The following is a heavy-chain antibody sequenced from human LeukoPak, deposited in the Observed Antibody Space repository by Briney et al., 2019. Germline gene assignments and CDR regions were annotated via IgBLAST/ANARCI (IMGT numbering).Heavy chain of an antibody. CDR3: ARDRRERWLQLGY. Sequence: SETLSLTCTVSGGSISSYYWSWIRQPPGKGLEWIGYIYYSGSTNYNPSLKSRVTISVDTSKNQFSLKLSSVTAADTAVYYCARDRRERWLQLGYWGQGTLVTVSS. CDR1: GGSISSYY. V-gene: IGHV4-59*01. J-gene: IGHJ4*02. CDR2: IYYSGST. D-gene: IGHD5-24*01.